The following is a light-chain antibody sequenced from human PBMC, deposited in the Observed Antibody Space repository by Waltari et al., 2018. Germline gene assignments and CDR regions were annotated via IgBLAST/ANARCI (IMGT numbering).Light chain of an antibody. CDR1: QSISSY. Sequence: DIQMTQSPSSLSASVGARVTITCRASQSISSYLNWDQQKPGKAPKLLIYAASSLQSGVPSRFSGSGSGTDFTLTISSLQPEDFATYYCQQSYSTPPGYTFGQGTKLEIK. CDR3: QQSYSTPPGYT. CDR2: AAS. V-gene: IGKV1-39*01. J-gene: IGKJ2*01.